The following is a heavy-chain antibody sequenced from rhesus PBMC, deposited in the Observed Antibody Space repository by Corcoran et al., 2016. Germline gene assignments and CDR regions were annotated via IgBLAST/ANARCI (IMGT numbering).Heavy chain of an antibody. CDR1: GGSISGYW. CDR3: AKDRMGSV. V-gene: IGHV4-173*01. D-gene: IGHD3-9*01. J-gene: IGHJ4*01. CDR2: MEKSGNT. Sequence: QLQLQESGPGLVKPSETLSLTCAVSGGSISGYWWSWIRQPPGKGLEWLGRMEKSGNTEYNPSLRRRVTLSRDTSKNQCSLKLSSATAADTAVYYCAKDRMGSVWGQGVLVIVAS.